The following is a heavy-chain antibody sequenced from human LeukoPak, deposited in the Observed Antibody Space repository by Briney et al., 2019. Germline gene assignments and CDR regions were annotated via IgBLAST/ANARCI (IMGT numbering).Heavy chain of an antibody. Sequence: SETLPLTCAVYGGSFSGYYWSWIRQPPGKGLEWIGEINHSGSTNYNPSLKSRVTISVDTSKNQFSLKLSSVTAADTAVYYCAGIRYYDFWSGYYYYFDYWGQGTLVTVSS. CDR3: AGIRYYDFWSGYYYYFDY. CDR1: GGSFSGYY. D-gene: IGHD3-3*01. J-gene: IGHJ4*02. V-gene: IGHV4-34*01. CDR2: INHSGST.